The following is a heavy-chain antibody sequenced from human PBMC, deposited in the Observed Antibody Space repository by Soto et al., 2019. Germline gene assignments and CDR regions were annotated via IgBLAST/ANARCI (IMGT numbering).Heavy chain of an antibody. J-gene: IGHJ4*02. CDR2: TYHSGNP. CDR1: ANTISTGGYT. Sequence: SETLSLTCDVSANTISTGGYTLALIRQPPGKALEWIGQTYHSGNPYYNPSLKSRVTISVETSKNQFSLKLSSVTAADTAVYYCARGRGIAVFRAQRILVTVS. D-gene: IGHD6-19*01. V-gene: IGHV4-30-2*01. CDR3: ARGRGIAVF.